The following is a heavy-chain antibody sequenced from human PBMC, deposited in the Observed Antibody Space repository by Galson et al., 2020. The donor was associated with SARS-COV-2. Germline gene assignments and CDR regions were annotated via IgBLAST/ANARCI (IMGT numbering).Heavy chain of an antibody. Sequence: GESLKISCAASGFTFDDYAMHWVRQAPGKGLEWVSLISWDGGSTYYADSVKGRFTISRDNSKNSLYLQMNSLRAEDTALYYCAKIGYCSSTSCSSGGYSYGPVDAFDIWGQGTMVTVSS. J-gene: IGHJ3*02. CDR2: ISWDGGST. CDR1: GFTFDDYA. CDR3: AKIGYCSSTSCSSGGYSYGPVDAFDI. D-gene: IGHD2-2*01. V-gene: IGHV3-43D*03.